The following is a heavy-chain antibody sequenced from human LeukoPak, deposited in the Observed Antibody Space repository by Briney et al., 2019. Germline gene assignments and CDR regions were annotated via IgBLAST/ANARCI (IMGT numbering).Heavy chain of an antibody. D-gene: IGHD4-17*01. J-gene: IGHJ4*02. CDR2: INPNSGGT. CDR3: ARGQLVYGDYKTFDY. Sequence: ASVKVSCKASGYTFTGYYMHWVRQAPGQGLEWTGWINPNSGGTNYAQKFQGRVTMTRDTSISTAYMELSRLRSDDTAVYYCARGQLVYGDYKTFDYWGQGTLVTVSS. CDR1: GYTFTGYY. V-gene: IGHV1-2*02.